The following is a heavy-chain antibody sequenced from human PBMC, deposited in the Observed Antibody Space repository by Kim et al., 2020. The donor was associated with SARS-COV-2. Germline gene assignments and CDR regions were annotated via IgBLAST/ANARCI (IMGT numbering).Heavy chain of an antibody. CDR1: GYSFTSYW. J-gene: IGHJ4*02. D-gene: IGHD6-19*01. CDR2: IDPSDSYT. V-gene: IGHV5-10-1*01. CDR3: AKIGVYSSGWYGEVY. Sequence: GESLKISCKGSGYSFTSYWISWVRQMPGKGLEWMGRIDPSDSYTNYSPSFQGHVTISADKSISTAYLQWSSLKASDTAMYYCAKIGVYSSGWYGEVYWGQGTLVTVSS.